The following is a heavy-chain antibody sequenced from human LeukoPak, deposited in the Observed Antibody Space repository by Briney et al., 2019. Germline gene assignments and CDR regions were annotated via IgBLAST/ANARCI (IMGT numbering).Heavy chain of an antibody. V-gene: IGHV3-74*01. CDR1: GITFSNHW. Sequence: GGSLRLSCAASGITFSNHWMHWVRQPPGKGLMWVSQISTDGSQTFYADSVKGRFTISRDNAQNTLFLQMDSLRPEDTAVYYCVRSLRSADFWGQGTLVTVSS. CDR3: VRSLRSADF. CDR2: ISTDGSQT. J-gene: IGHJ4*02.